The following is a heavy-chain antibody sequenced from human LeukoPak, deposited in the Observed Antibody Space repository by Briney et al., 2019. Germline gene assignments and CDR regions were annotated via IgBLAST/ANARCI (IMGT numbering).Heavy chain of an antibody. CDR2: IDPSDSYT. V-gene: IGHV5-10-1*01. CDR3: AYAVGYDDSFDY. J-gene: IGHJ4*02. Sequence: PGESLRISCKGSGYSFTSYWITWVRQMPGKGLEWMGTIDPSDSYTNYSPSFQGHVTISADKSITTAYLQWSSLEASDTAMYYCAYAVGYDDSFDYWGQGTLVTVSS. D-gene: IGHD3-22*01. CDR1: GYSFTSYW.